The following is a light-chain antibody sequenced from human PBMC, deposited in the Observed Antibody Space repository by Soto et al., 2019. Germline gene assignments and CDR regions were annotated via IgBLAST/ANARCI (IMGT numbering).Light chain of an antibody. V-gene: IGKV1-9*01. CDR3: QQVNSFPPFT. J-gene: IGKJ4*01. CDR1: QDISSS. CDR2: AAS. Sequence: DIQLTQSPSFLSASVGDRVTITCRASQDISSSLAWYQQKPGKAPKILMYAASSLESWVPSRFSGSGSGTEFTLPISSLQPDDCATYYCQQVNSFPPFTFGGGTTVEIK.